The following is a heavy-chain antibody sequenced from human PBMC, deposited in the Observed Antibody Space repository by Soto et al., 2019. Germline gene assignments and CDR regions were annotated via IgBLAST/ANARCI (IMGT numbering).Heavy chain of an antibody. Sequence: GGSLRLSCAAAGFTVDSYSINWVRQAPGKGLEWVSVIYSGGSTYYADSVKGRFTISRHNSKNTLYLQMNSLRAEDTAVYYCARDRDDGPKTYYYDSSGYYGDAFDIWGQGTMVTV. V-gene: IGHV3-53*04. D-gene: IGHD3-22*01. CDR1: GFTVDSYS. J-gene: IGHJ3*02. CDR2: IYSGGST. CDR3: ARDRDDGPKTYYYDSSGYYGDAFDI.